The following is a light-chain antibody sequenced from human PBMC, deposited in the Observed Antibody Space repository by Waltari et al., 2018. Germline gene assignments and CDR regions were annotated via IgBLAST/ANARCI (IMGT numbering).Light chain of an antibody. V-gene: IGLV1-47*01. CDR2: RNN. CDR3: AAWDDSLSGPV. CDR1: SSNIGSNY. Sequence: QSVLTQPPSASGTPGQRVTISCSGSSSNIGSNYVYWYQHLPGTAPKLLIYRNNPRPSGSPDRFSGAKSGTSASLAISGLRSEDEADYYCAAWDDSLSGPVFGGGTKLTVL. J-gene: IGLJ3*02.